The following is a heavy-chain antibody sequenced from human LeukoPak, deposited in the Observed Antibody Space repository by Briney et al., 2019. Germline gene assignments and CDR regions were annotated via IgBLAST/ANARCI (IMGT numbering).Heavy chain of an antibody. D-gene: IGHD3-10*01. CDR3: ARDRLLWFGELLNNGNDAFDI. Sequence: PGGSLRLSCAASGFTFSSNYMSWLRQAPGKGLGWVSVIYSGGSTYYADSVKGRFTISRDNSKNTLYLQMSSLRAEDTAVYYCARDRLLWFGELLNNGNDAFDIWGQGTMVTVSS. V-gene: IGHV3-66*01. CDR1: GFTFSSNY. J-gene: IGHJ3*02. CDR2: IYSGGST.